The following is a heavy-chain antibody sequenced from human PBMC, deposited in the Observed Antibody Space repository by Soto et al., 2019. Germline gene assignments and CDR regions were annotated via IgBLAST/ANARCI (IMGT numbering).Heavy chain of an antibody. Sequence: SETLSLTCTVSGGSISSGGYSWSWIRQSPEKGLEWLGCIYPTGSTYYHPSLKSRVTISVDTSKNQFSLKLSSVTAADTAVYYCARESYDILTGYGMFDYWGQGTLVTVSS. D-gene: IGHD3-9*01. CDR3: ARESYDILTGYGMFDY. CDR1: GGSISSGGYS. J-gene: IGHJ4*02. V-gene: IGHV4-30-2*06. CDR2: IYPTGST.